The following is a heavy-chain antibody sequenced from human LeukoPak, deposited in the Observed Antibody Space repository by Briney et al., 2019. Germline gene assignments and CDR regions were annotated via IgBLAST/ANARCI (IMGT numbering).Heavy chain of an antibody. J-gene: IGHJ3*02. CDR3: ARVIGWDEPFDI. Sequence: AGSLRLSCSASGFTLSNYWMHWVRQAPGKGLVWVSRINTDGSSTNYADSVKGRFTVSRDNAKNTLYLQMNSLRAEDTAVYYCARVIGWDEPFDIWGQGTMVTVSS. CDR1: GFTLSNYW. CDR2: INTDGSST. V-gene: IGHV3-74*01. D-gene: IGHD1-26*01.